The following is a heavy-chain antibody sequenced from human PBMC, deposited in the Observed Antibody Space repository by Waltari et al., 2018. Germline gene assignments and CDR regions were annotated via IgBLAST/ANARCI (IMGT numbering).Heavy chain of an antibody. CDR1: GGSISSYY. CDR3: ARHRRYSGSFEVDY. D-gene: IGHD1-26*01. V-gene: IGHV4-59*08. J-gene: IGHJ4*02. CDR2: IYYSGST. Sequence: QVQLQESGPGLVKPSETLSLTCTVSGGSISSYYWSWIRQPPGKGLEWIGYIYYSGSTNYNPSLKSRVTISVDTSKSQFSLKLSSVTAADTAVYYCARHRRYSGSFEVDYWGQGTLVTVSS.